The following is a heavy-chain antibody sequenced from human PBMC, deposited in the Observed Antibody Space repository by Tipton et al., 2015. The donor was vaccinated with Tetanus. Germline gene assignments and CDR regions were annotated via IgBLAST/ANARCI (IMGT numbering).Heavy chain of an antibody. CDR3: ARPYYYDSGGYYYEDY. CDR2: INHSGST. D-gene: IGHD3-22*01. CDR1: GGSFSGYY. V-gene: IGHV4-34*01. J-gene: IGHJ4*02. Sequence: TLSLTCAVYGGSFSGYYWSWIRQPPGKGLEWIGEINHSGSTNYNPSLKSRVTISVDTSKNQFSLKLNSVTAADTAVYYCARPYYYDSGGYYYEDYWGQGTLVTVSS.